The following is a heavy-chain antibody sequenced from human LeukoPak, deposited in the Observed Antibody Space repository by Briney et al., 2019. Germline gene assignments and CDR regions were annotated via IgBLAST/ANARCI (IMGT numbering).Heavy chain of an antibody. CDR3: ASGSSRWYVIDY. CDR2: ISSSTRYI. CDR1: GFTFSNTW. Sequence: GGSLRLSCAASGFTFSNTWMNWVRQAPGKGLEWVSSISSSTRYIYYADSVKGRFTISRDNAKNSVFLQMNSLRIEDTAVYYCASGSSRWYVIDYWGQGTLVTVSS. V-gene: IGHV3-21*01. D-gene: IGHD6-13*01. J-gene: IGHJ4*02.